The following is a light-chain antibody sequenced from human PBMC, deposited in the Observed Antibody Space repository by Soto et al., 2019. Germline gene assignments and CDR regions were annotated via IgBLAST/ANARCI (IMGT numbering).Light chain of an antibody. CDR2: GAS. Sequence: EIVLMQSPGTLSLSPGERATLSCRASQSVSSSYLAWYQQKPGQAPRLLIYGASSRATGIPDRFSGSGSGTDFALTISRLEPEDFAVYYCQQYGSSRVTFGQGTKVEIK. CDR3: QQYGSSRVT. J-gene: IGKJ1*01. CDR1: QSVSSSY. V-gene: IGKV3-20*01.